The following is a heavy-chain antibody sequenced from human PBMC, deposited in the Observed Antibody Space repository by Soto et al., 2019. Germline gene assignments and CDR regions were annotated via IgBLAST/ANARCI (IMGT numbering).Heavy chain of an antibody. CDR2: IYYSGST. V-gene: IGHV4-59*01. CDR1: GGSISSYY. CDR3: AKVDYYYGMDV. Sequence: SETLSLTCTVSGGSISSYYWSWIRQPPGKGLEWIGYIYYSGSTNYNPSLKSRVTISVDTSKNQFSLKLSSVTAADTAVYYYAKVDYYYGMDVWGQGTTVTVSA. J-gene: IGHJ6*01.